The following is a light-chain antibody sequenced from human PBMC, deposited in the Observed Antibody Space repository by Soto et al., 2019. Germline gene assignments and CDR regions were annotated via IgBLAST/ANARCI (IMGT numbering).Light chain of an antibody. Sequence: IQMTQSPSTLSASVGDRVTITCRASQSISSWVAWYQQKPGKAPKLLIYEASSWESGVPSRLSSSGSGTEFTFTLSRLQPEDFATYQCQQNNGYLWTLGQGPKLDIK. V-gene: IGKV1-5*01. CDR2: EAS. J-gene: IGKJ1*01. CDR3: QQNNGYLWT. CDR1: QSISSW.